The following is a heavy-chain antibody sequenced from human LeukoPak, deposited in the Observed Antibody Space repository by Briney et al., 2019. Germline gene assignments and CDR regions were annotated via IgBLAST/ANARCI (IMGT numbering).Heavy chain of an antibody. Sequence: TGGSLRLSCAASGFTFSSYSMNWVRQAPGKGLEWVSYISTGSSIIYHADSVKGRFTISRDNAKNSLYLQMNSLRAGDTAVYYCARAAYSSTWYSRYFDLWGRGTLVTVSS. J-gene: IGHJ2*01. CDR3: ARAAYSSTWYSRYFDL. CDR2: ISTGSSII. CDR1: GFTFSSYS. V-gene: IGHV3-48*01. D-gene: IGHD6-13*01.